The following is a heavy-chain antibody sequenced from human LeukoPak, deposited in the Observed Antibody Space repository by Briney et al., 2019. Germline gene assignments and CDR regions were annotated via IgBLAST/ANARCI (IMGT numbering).Heavy chain of an antibody. V-gene: IGHV3-7*01. CDR3: ARVGGRYSPLGY. CDR1: GFTFSSYW. J-gene: IGHJ4*02. Sequence: GGSLRLSCVASGFTFSSYWMSWVRQAPGKGLEWVANIKQDGSEKCYVDSVKGRFTISRDNDKNSLFLQMTSLRAEDTAVYYCARVGGRYSPLGYWGQGTLVTVSS. D-gene: IGHD3-16*02. CDR2: IKQDGSEK.